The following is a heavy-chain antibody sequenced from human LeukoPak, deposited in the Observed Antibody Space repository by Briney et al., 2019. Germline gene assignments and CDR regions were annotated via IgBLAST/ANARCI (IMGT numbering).Heavy chain of an antibody. CDR3: ARGRSVHDY. CDR1: GGSISSYY. J-gene: IGHJ4*02. D-gene: IGHD3-10*01. CDR2: IYTSGST. V-gene: IGHV4-4*07. Sequence: SETLSLTCTVSGGSISSYYWSWIGQRAGKGLEWIGRIYTSGSTNYNPSLKRRVTMSVDTSKHQFSLKLSSVPAAHPAVYYCARGRSVHDYWGQGTMVTVSS.